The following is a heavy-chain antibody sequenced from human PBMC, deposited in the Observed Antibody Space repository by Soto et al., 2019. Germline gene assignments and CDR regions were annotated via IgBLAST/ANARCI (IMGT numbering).Heavy chain of an antibody. CDR1: GGSISSGGYY. J-gene: IGHJ6*02. D-gene: IGHD2-15*01. CDR2: IYYSGSI. Sequence: SETLSLTWTVSGGSISSGGYYWSWIRQHPGRGLEWIGYIYYSGSIYYNPSLKSRVTISVDTSKNQFSLDLSSVTAADTAVYYCARVGFCSGGSCYAYFYYYGMDVWGPVTTDTLS. V-gene: IGHV4-31*02. CDR3: ARVGFCSGGSCYAYFYYYGMDV.